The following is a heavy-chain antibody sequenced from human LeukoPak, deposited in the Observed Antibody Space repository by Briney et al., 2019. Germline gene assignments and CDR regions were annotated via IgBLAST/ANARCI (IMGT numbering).Heavy chain of an antibody. Sequence: GASVTVSCKASGYTFTSYDINWVRQATGQGLEWMGWMNPNSGNTGYAQKFQGRVTMTRNTSISTAYMELSSLRSEDTAVYYCARGRSTVVTGYYYYGMDVWGQGTTVTVSS. CDR2: MNPNSGNT. V-gene: IGHV1-8*01. J-gene: IGHJ6*02. CDR3: ARGRSTVVTGYYYYGMDV. D-gene: IGHD4-23*01. CDR1: GYTFTSYD.